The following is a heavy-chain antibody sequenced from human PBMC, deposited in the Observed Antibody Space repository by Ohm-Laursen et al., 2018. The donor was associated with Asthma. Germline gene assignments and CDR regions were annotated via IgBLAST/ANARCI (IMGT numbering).Heavy chain of an antibody. V-gene: IGHV1-18*01. Sequence: GSSVKVSCNASGYIFNNYGISWVRQAPGQGLEWMGWISTYNGDTKYAQKFQGRLIMTTDTSTSTALMELRSLRSDDRAVYYCARDFTVGCASSTCSSGGLVHNSYYYGMDVWGQGTTVTVSS. CDR2: ISTYNGDT. J-gene: IGHJ6*02. D-gene: IGHD3/OR15-3a*01. CDR1: GYIFNNYG. CDR3: ARDFTVGCASSTCSSGGLVHNSYYYGMDV.